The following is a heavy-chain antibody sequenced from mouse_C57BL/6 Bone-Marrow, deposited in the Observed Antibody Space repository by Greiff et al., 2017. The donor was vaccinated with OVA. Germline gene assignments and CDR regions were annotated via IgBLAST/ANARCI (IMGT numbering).Heavy chain of an antibody. V-gene: IGHV1-69*01. J-gene: IGHJ1*03. CDR2: IDPSDSYT. D-gene: IGHD1-1*01. Sequence: QVQLQQPGAELVMPGASVKLSCKASGYTFTSYWMHWVKQRPGQGLEWIGEIDPSDSYTNYHQKFKGKSTLTVDKSSSTAYMQLSSLTSEDSAVYYCARPLYYYGSSYWYFDVWGTGTTVTVSS. CDR1: GYTFTSYW. CDR3: ARPLYYYGSSYWYFDV.